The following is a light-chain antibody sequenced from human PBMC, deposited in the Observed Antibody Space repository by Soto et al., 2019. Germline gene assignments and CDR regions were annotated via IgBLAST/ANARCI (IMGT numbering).Light chain of an antibody. Sequence: AFQMTQSPSSLSASVGDRVTVTCRASQDIRNDLGWYQQKPGKAPRLLIYAASILQSGVPSRFSGSGSGTDFTLTISSLQPDDFATYYCQQYNSYSFGQGTKVDI. V-gene: IGKV1-6*01. CDR3: QQYNSYS. CDR2: AAS. J-gene: IGKJ1*01. CDR1: QDIRND.